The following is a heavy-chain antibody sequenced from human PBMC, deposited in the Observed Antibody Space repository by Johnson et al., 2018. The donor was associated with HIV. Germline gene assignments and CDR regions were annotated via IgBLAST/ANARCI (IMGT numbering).Heavy chain of an antibody. V-gene: IGHV3-7*01. CDR3: ARDPLLHGSPFDI. CDR1: GFTFTNFW. J-gene: IGHJ3*02. Sequence: VQLVESGGGLVQPGGSLRLSCAASGFTFTNFWMSWVRQAPGKGLEWVADIKQDGSEKYYLDPVKGRFTISRDNARKSLYLQMNNLRVEDTAVYYCARDPLLHGSPFDIWGPGTMVTVSS. CDR2: IKQDGSEK. D-gene: IGHD3-10*01.